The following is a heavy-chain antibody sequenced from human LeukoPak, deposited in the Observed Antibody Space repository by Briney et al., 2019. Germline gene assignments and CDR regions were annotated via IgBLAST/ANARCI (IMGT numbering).Heavy chain of an antibody. D-gene: IGHD3-10*01. CDR3: AREVTGGDWFDP. CDR1: GFSFSNYG. J-gene: IGHJ5*02. Sequence: GGSLRLSCAASGFSFSNYGMHWVRQAPGKGLEWVAFIRYDGTNKYYADSVKGRFTISRDNSNNTLYLQMNSLRVEDTAVYYCAREVTGGDWFDPWGQGTLVTVSS. V-gene: IGHV3-30*02. CDR2: IRYDGTNK.